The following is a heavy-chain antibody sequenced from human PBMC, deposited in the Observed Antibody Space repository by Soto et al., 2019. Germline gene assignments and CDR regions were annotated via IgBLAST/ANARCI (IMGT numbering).Heavy chain of an antibody. CDR1: GGSFSGYY. CDR3: ARGEYSSPLGFDY. CDR2: INHSGST. Sequence: SETLSLTCAVYGGSFSGYYWSWIRQPPGKGLEWSGEINHSGSTNYNPSLKSRVTISVDTSKNQFSLKLSSVTAADTAVYYCARGEYSSPLGFDYWGQGTLVTVSS. J-gene: IGHJ4*02. D-gene: IGHD6-6*01. V-gene: IGHV4-34*01.